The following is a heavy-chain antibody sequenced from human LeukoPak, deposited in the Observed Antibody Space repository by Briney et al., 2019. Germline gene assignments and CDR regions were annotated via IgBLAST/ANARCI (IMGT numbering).Heavy chain of an antibody. D-gene: IGHD7-27*01. Sequence: ASVKVCCKASGHNFPSYGISWMRQAPGQGLEWMGWISPNNGNTNYAKKYQGRITVTKYTSTTTAYMELGSLTSDDTAVYCCVRGDRFFDYWGQGTLVTVSS. J-gene: IGHJ4*02. CDR2: ISPNNGNT. V-gene: IGHV1-18*01. CDR1: GHNFPSYG. CDR3: VRGDRFFDY.